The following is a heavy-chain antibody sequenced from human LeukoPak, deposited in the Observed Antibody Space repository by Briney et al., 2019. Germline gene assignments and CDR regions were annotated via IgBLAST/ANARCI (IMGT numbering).Heavy chain of an antibody. V-gene: IGHV3-48*03. D-gene: IGHD3-10*02. CDR2: ISSSGSTI. Sequence: GGSLRLSCAASGFTFSSYEMRWVRQAPGKGLEWVSYISSSGSTIYYADSVKGRFTISRDNAKNSLYLQMNSLRAEDTAVYYCAELGITMIGGVWGKGTTVTISS. CDR3: AELGITMIGGV. CDR1: GFTFSSYE. J-gene: IGHJ6*04.